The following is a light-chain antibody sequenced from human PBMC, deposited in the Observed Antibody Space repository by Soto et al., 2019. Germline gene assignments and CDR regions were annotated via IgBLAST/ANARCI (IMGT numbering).Light chain of an antibody. CDR2: GSI. J-gene: IGLJ3*02. V-gene: IGLV1-40*01. Sequence: QSVLTQPPSVSGAPGQRVTISCTGSSSSIGAGYDVHWYQHLPGTAPKLLIYGSINRPSGVPDRFSGSKSGTSASLAITGLQAEDEADYYCQSYDSSLSGWVFGGGTKL. CDR1: SSSIGAGYD. CDR3: QSYDSSLSGWV.